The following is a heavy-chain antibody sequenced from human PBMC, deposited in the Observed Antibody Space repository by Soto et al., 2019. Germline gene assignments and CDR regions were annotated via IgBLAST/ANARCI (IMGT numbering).Heavy chain of an antibody. CDR3: ATLPPRVVVALAEFPS. V-gene: IGHV4-4*02. CDR1: GTSISSTYW. Sequence: QVQLRQLGPGLVKPSGTLSLTCFVSGTSISSTYWWPWFRQSPGKELEWIGEIHHTGGTNYTPALKTRLTISVDKANNRFSLRLTSVTAADSAIYYCATLPPRVVVALAEFPSWGQGSLVTVSS. D-gene: IGHD2-21*01. J-gene: IGHJ5*02. CDR2: IHHTGGT.